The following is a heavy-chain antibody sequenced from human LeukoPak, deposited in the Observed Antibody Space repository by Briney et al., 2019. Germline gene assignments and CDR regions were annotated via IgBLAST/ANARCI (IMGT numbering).Heavy chain of an antibody. CDR1: GYTFTGYY. V-gene: IGHV1-2*02. J-gene: IGHJ3*02. CDR3: VRDPDSGYDWMDI. CDR2: INPNSGGT. Sequence: ASVKVSCKASGYTFTGYYMHWVRQAPGQGLEWMGWINPNSGGTNYAQKFQGRVTMTRDMSTSTVYMELSSLRSEDTAVYYCVRDPDSGYDWMDIWGQGTMVTVSS. D-gene: IGHD5-12*01.